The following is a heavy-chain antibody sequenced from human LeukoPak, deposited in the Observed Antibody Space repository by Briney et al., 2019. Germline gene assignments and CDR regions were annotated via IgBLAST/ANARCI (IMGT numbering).Heavy chain of an antibody. CDR2: IYYSGST. CDR1: GGSISSYY. CDR3: ARGEEEVRYRRYNWFDP. D-gene: IGHD3-16*01. Sequence: PSETLSLTCTVSGGSISSYYWSWIRQPPGKGLEWIGSIYYSGSTYYNPSLKSRVTISVDTSKNQFSLKLSSVTAADTAVYYCARGEEEVRYRRYNWFDPWGQGTLVTVSS. V-gene: IGHV4-59*05. J-gene: IGHJ5*02.